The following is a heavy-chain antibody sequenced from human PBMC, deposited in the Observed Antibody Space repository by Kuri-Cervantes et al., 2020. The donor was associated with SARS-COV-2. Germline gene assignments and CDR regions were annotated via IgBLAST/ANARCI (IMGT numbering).Heavy chain of an antibody. J-gene: IGHJ4*02. V-gene: IGHV1-69*13. CDR1: GYTFTSYY. CDR3: ARGGNNWGFSQDY. D-gene: IGHD7-27*01. Sequence: SVKVSCKASGYTFTSYYMHWVRQAPGQGLEWMGGIIPIFGTANYAQKFQGRVTITADESTSTAYMEPSSLRSEDTAVYYCARGGNNWGFSQDYWGQGTLVTVSS. CDR2: IIPIFGTA.